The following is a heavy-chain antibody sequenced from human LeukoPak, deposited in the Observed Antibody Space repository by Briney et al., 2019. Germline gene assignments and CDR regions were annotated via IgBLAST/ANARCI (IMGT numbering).Heavy chain of an antibody. D-gene: IGHD3-3*01. J-gene: IGHJ4*02. V-gene: IGHV4-4*02. Sequence: TSSETLSLTCAASGGSISSSNWWSWVRQPPGKGLEWIGEIYHSGNTNYNPSLKSRVTILEDKSKNQFSLKLSSVTAADTAVYYCARLSLKVLEWSPTKGKETHYFDYWGQGTLVTVSS. CDR1: GGSISSSNW. CDR3: ARLSLKVLEWSPTKGKETHYFDY. CDR2: IYHSGNT.